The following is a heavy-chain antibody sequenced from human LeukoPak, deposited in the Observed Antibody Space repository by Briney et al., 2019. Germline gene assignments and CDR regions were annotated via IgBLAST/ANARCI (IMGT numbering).Heavy chain of an antibody. D-gene: IGHD6-19*01. CDR1: GGSISSSSYY. Sequence: PSETLSLTCTVYGGSISSSSYYWGWIRQAPGKGLEWVSVIYSGGSTYYADSVKGRFTISRDNSKNTLYLQMNSLRAEDKAVYYCARDLVVSSGWYLNHYGMDVWGQGTTVTVSS. V-gene: IGHV3-66*01. CDR2: IYSGGST. J-gene: IGHJ6*02. CDR3: ARDLVVSSGWYLNHYGMDV.